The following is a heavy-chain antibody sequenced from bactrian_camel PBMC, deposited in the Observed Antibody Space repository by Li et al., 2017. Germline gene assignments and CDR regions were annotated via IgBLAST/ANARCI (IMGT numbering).Heavy chain of an antibody. Sequence: HVQLVESGGGSVQAGGSLRLSCAASGFYYTSNCMGWFRQAPGKEREWVTGIDDEGTTTYSDSVKGRFTISKDNTKTTLYLQMNSLRPEDTDMYTCAADPAAKCPDWRPFTHWGQGTQVTVS. CDR1: GFYYTSNC. CDR3: AADPAAKCPDWRPFTH. V-gene: IGHV3S6*01. D-gene: IGHD1*01. CDR2: IDDEGTTT. J-gene: IGHJ4*01.